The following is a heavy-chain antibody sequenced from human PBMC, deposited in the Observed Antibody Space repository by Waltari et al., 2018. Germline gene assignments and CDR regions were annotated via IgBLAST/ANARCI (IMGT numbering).Heavy chain of an antibody. CDR3: ARVVRYYDFWSGDY. CDR1: GFTFSSYG. D-gene: IGHD3-3*01. J-gene: IGHJ4*02. Sequence: QVQLVESGGGVVQPGRSLRLSCAASGFTFSSYGMHWVRQAPGKGLEWVAVIWYDGSNKYYADSVKGRFTISRDNSKNTLYLQMNSLRAEDTAVYYCARVVRYYDFWSGDYWGQGTLVTVSS. V-gene: IGHV3-33*01. CDR2: IWYDGSNK.